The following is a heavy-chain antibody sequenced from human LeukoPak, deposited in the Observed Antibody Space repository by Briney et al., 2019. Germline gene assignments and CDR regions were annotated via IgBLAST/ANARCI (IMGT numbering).Heavy chain of an antibody. V-gene: IGHV4-39*07. J-gene: IGHJ5*02. CDR2: IYYSGST. Sequence: PSETLSLTCTVSGGSISSSSYYWGWIRQPPGKGLEWIGSIYYSGSTYYNPSLKSRVTISVDTSKNQFSLKLSSVTAADTAVYYCARERGIMVATRFDPWGQGTLVTVSS. D-gene: IGHD5-12*01. CDR3: ARERGIMVATRFDP. CDR1: GGSISSSSYY.